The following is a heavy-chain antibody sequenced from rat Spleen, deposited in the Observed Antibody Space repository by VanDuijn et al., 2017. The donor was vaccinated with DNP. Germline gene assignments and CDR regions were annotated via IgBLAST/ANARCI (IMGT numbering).Heavy chain of an antibody. Sequence: EVQLVGSGGGLVQSGRSLKLSCAASGFTFSYYGMAWVRQAPKKGLEWVASINSNGGSTSYRDSVKGRFTISRDNAKSILYLQMDSLRSEDTATYYCARWNSGYYAMDAWGQGVMVTVSS. CDR2: INSNGGST. CDR3: ARWNSGYYAMDA. D-gene: IGHD4-3*01. V-gene: IGHV5-7*01. J-gene: IGHJ2*01. CDR1: GFTFSYYG.